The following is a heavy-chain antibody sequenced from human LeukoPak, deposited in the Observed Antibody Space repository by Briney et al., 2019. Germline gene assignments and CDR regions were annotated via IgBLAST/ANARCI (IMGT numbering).Heavy chain of an antibody. V-gene: IGHV4-4*02. J-gene: IGHJ4*02. D-gene: IGHD4-17*01. CDR2: IYYSGST. CDR1: GGSISSSNW. Sequence: SGTLSLTCAVSGGSISSSNWWSWVRQPPGKGLEWIGYIYYSGSTTYNPSLKSRVTISVDTSKNKFSLKLNSVTAADTAVYYCARVPISTTARGYFDYWGRGTLVTVSS. CDR3: ARVPISTTARGYFDY.